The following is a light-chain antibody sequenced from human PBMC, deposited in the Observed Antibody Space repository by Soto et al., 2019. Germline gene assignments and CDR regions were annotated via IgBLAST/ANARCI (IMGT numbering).Light chain of an antibody. J-gene: IGKJ4*01. CDR3: QQYYSWPPLT. V-gene: IGKV3-15*01. Sequence: EVVMTQSPVTLSVSPGERATLSCRASQNVNSNLAWYRQKPGQAPRLLIYGASTRATGIPARFSGSGSGTELTLTISSLQSEDFAIYYCQQYYSWPPLTFGGGTKVEI. CDR1: QNVNSN. CDR2: GAS.